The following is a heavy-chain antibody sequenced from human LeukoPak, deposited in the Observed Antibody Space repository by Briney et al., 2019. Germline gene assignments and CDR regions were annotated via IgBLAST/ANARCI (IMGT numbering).Heavy chain of an antibody. Sequence: SETLSLTCTVSGGSISSYYWSWIRQPPGKGLEWIGYIHYSGSTNYNSSLKSRVTISVDTSKNQFSLRLSSVTAADTAVYYCARRALLWFGELSFDYWGQGTLVTVSS. CDR3: ARRALLWFGELSFDY. J-gene: IGHJ4*02. V-gene: IGHV4-59*12. CDR1: GGSISSYY. D-gene: IGHD3-10*01. CDR2: IHYSGST.